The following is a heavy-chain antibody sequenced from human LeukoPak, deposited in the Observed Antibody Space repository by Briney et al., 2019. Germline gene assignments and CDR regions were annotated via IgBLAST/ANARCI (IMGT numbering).Heavy chain of an antibody. J-gene: IGHJ6*02. CDR2: ISGSGGST. Sequence: GGSLRLSCAASGFTFSAHYMDWVRQAPGKGLEWVSAISGSGGSTYYADSVKGRFTISRDNSKNTLYLQMNNLRAEDTAVYYCARGRYYGMDVWGQGTTVTVSS. CDR1: GFTFSAHY. CDR3: ARGRYYGMDV. V-gene: IGHV3-23*01.